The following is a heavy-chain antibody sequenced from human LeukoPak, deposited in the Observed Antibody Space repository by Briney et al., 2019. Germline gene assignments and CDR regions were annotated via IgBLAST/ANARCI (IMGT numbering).Heavy chain of an antibody. CDR1: GFAFNSYV. V-gene: IGHV3-23*01. CDR2: ISGSGDST. D-gene: IGHD6-25*01. J-gene: IGHJ4*02. Sequence: GGSLRLSGAASGFAFNSYVMTWVRQAPGKGLDWFSAISGSGDSTHYADSVKGRFTISRDTSRSTMYLQMTSLTAEDTAVYYCAKGSGTSRPYYLDYWGRGTLVTVSS. CDR3: AKGSGTSRPYYLDY.